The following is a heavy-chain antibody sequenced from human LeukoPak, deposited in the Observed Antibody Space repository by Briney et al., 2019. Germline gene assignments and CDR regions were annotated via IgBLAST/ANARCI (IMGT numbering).Heavy chain of an antibody. CDR3: ARDGWALSVWGSYRSYYYFYMNV. CDR1: GYTFTSYG. CDR2: ISAYNGNT. V-gene: IGHV1-18*01. J-gene: IGHJ6*03. Sequence: GASVKVSCKASGYTFTSYGISWVRQAPGQGLEWMGWISAYNGNTNYAQKLQGRVTMTTDTSTSTGYMELRSLRSEDTAVYYCARDGWALSVWGSYRSYYYFYMNVWGKGTTVTVSS. D-gene: IGHD3-16*02.